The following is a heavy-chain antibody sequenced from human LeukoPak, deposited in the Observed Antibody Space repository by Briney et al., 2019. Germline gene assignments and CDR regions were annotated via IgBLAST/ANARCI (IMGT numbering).Heavy chain of an antibody. J-gene: IGHJ6*03. CDR3: ARAFSSSWYDYYYYYMDV. D-gene: IGHD6-13*01. CDR1: GFTFSSYS. CDR2: ISSSSSYI. Sequence: PGGSLRLSCAASGFTFSSYSMNWVRQAPGKGLEWASSISSSSSYIYYADSVKGRFTISRDNAKNSLYLQMNSLRAEDTAVYYCARAFSSSWYDYYYYYMDVWGKGTTVTVSS. V-gene: IGHV3-21*01.